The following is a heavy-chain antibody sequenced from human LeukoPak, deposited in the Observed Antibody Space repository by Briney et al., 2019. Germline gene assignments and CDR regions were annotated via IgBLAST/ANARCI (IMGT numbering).Heavy chain of an antibody. CDR2: IGTAGDT. CDR3: ARSVPGGSGWMGSIEY. V-gene: IGHV3-13*01. D-gene: IGHD6-19*01. Sequence: GGSLRLSYAASGFTFSRYDMHWVRPSTGKGLEWVSGIGTAGDTFYLGSVKGRFTISRENAKNSLYLQMNSLRVGDTAVYYCARSVPGGSGWMGSIEYWGQGTLVTVPS. J-gene: IGHJ4*02. CDR1: GFTFSRYD.